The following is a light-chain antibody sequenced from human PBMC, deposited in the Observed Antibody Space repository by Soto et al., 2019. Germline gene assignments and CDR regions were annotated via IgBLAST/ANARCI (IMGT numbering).Light chain of an antibody. V-gene: IGKV3-20*01. J-gene: IGKJ4*01. Sequence: EIVLTQSPGTLSLSPGETATLSCRASQSIRSNSLAWYQQRPGQAPRLLIYAASSRATGIPDRFSGSGSGTDFTLTISILEPEDSAVYYCQQYTSPLTFGGGTKVDIK. CDR1: QSIRSNS. CDR2: AAS. CDR3: QQYTSPLT.